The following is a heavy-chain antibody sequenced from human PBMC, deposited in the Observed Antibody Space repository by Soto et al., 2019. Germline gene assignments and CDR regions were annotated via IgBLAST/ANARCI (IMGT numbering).Heavy chain of an antibody. CDR2: INAYNGNT. V-gene: IGHV1-18*01. CDR1: XXXFTSYX. J-gene: IGHJ6*02. Sequence: GASXKVSCKASXXXFTSYXIXXVXXXXGQGLEWMGWINAYNGNTNYAQNLQGRVTLTTDTSTSTAYMELTSLRSNDTAIYYCAMVDVYVTPSPQDVWGQGTTVTV. CDR3: AMVDVYVTPSPQDV. D-gene: IGHD3-16*01.